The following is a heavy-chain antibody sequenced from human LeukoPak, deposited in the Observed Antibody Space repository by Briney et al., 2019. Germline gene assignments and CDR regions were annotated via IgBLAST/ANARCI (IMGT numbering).Heavy chain of an antibody. J-gene: IGHJ5*02. CDR3: ARHRVRLEP. CDR2: INHSGST. V-gene: IGHV4-34*01. CDR1: GLTFSESW. D-gene: IGHD3-16*01. Sequence: GSLRLSCAASGLTFSESWMNWVRQPPGKGLEWIGEINHSGSTNYNPSLKSRVTISVDTSKNQFSLKLSSVTAADTAVYYCARHRVRLEPWGQGTLVTVSS.